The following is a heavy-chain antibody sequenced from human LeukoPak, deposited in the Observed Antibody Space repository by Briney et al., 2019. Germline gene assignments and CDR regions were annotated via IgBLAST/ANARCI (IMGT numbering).Heavy chain of an antibody. J-gene: IGHJ4*02. CDR3: ARESRSGSYSSY. D-gene: IGHD1-26*01. CDR2: INQDGSGK. CDR1: GFTFSSYW. V-gene: IGHV3-7*01. Sequence: GGSLRLSCAASGFTFSSYWMSWVRQAPGKGLEWVANINQDGSGKSYVDSVKGRFTISRDNAKNSLYLQMHSLRAEDTAVYYCARESRSGSYSSYWGQGTLVAVSS.